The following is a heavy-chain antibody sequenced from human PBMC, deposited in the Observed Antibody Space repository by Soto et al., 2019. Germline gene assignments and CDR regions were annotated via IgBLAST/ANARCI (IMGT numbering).Heavy chain of an antibody. CDR1: GFSFHDAW. Sequence: PGVSLRLSCAASGFSFHDAWMNWVRQAPGMGLEWVGRIKSKTDGETTDYAAPVKGRFSVSRDDSKNTLYLQMNSLKTEDTAVYYCTADLIGTYYSPYDYWGQGILVTVSS. J-gene: IGHJ4*02. V-gene: IGHV3-15*07. CDR2: IKSKTDGETT. D-gene: IGHD3-10*01. CDR3: TADLIGTYYSPYDY.